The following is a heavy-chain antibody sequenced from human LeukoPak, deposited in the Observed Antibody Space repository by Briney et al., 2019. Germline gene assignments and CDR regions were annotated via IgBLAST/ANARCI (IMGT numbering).Heavy chain of an antibody. CDR2: VYPGDSDT. Sequence: GESLKISCKGSGFKFTNYWIAWVRQMPGKGLEWMGVVYPGDSDTKYSPSFRGQVTISADKSISTAYLQWSSLKASDTAMYYCARRRDWWGTDWGQGTLVTVSS. CDR3: ARRRDWWGTD. V-gene: IGHV5-51*01. CDR1: GFKFTNYW. J-gene: IGHJ4*02. D-gene: IGHD1-1*01.